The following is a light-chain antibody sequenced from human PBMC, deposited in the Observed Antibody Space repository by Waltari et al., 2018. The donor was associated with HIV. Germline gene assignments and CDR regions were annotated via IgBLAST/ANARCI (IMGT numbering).Light chain of an antibody. J-gene: IGKJ1*01. Sequence: EIVMTQSPATLSVSPGERASLSCRASQRVSSNLAWYQQKPGQAPRLLIYAASTRATGIPARFSGSGSGTEFTLTISSLQSEDLAVYYCQQYNNWPPWTFGQGTKVEIK. CDR1: QRVSSN. CDR3: QQYNNWPPWT. V-gene: IGKV3-15*01. CDR2: AAS.